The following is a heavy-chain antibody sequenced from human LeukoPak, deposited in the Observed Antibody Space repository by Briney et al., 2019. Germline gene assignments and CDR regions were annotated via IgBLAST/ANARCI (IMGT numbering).Heavy chain of an antibody. CDR3: ARNNGMDV. V-gene: IGHV3-7*03. CDR2: VNRDGSET. J-gene: IGHJ6*02. Sequence: GGPLRLSCAASGFALSSHWMTWVRQVPGRGPEWVANVNRDGSETYYLDSVKGRFTISKDNAKNSLYLQMNSLRAEDTALYHCARNNGMDVWGQGTTVTVSS. CDR1: GFALSSHW.